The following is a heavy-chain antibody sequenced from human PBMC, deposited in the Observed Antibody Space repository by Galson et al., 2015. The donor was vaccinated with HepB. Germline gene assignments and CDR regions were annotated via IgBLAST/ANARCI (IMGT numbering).Heavy chain of an antibody. CDR3: ARLYCSGGSCYFDY. D-gene: IGHD2-15*01. CDR1: GFTFSSYA. V-gene: IGHV3-64*01. J-gene: IGHJ4*02. Sequence: LRLSCAASGFTFSSYAMHWVRQAPGKGLAYVSAINTNGGSTNYASSVKGRFTISRDNSENTLYLQMGSLRAEDMAVYYCARLYCSGGSCYFDYWGQGALVTVSS. CDR2: INTNGGST.